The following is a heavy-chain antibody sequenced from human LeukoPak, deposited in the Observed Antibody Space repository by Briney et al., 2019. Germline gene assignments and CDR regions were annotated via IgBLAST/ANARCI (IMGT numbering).Heavy chain of an antibody. CDR1: GYSFTSYW. V-gene: IGHV5-51*01. CDR3: ARHSGTSGWEFDY. CDR2: IYPGDSET. J-gene: IGHJ4*02. D-gene: IGHD3-10*01. Sequence: GESLKISCKGSGYSFTSYWIGWVRQMPGKGLEGMGIIYPGDSETRYSLSFQGQVTISADKSISTAYLQWSSLKDSDTAMYYCARHSGTSGWEFDYWGQGTLVTVSS.